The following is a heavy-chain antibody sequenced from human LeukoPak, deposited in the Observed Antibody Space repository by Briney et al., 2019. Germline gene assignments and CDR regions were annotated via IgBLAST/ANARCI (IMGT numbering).Heavy chain of an antibody. CDR3: ARRGIAVAGTLPLIDY. V-gene: IGHV1-2*06. CDR1: GYTFTGYY. CDR2: INPNSGGT. J-gene: IGHJ4*02. Sequence: ASVKVSCKASGYTFTGYYMHWVRQAPGQGLEWMGRINPNSGGTNYAQKFQGRVTMARDTSISTAYMELSRLRSDDTAVYYCARRGIAVAGTLPLIDYWGQGTLVTVSS. D-gene: IGHD6-19*01.